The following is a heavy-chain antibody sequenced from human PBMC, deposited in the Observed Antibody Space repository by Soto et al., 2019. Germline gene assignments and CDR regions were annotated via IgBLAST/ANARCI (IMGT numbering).Heavy chain of an antibody. V-gene: IGHV3-48*02. CDR1: GFTFSGYS. CDR2: ISSGSKTI. D-gene: IGHD3-9*01. CDR3: AREDILGVRSFDY. J-gene: IGHJ4*02. Sequence: PGGSLRLSCAGSGFTFSGYSVNWVRQAPGKGLEWVSYISSGSKTIYYAESVKGRFTVSRDNARNSQYLQMNSLRDEDTAVYYCAREDILGVRSFDYWGQGTLVTVSS.